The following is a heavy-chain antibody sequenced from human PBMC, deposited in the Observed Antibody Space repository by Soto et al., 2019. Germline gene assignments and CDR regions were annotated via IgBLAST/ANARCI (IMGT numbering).Heavy chain of an antibody. CDR2: INPSGGST. V-gene: IGHV1-46*03. J-gene: IGHJ5*02. CDR1: GYTFTSYY. Sequence: GASVNVSYKASGYTFTSYYVHWVRQATGQGLEWMGIINPSGGSTSYAQKFQGRVTMTRDTSTSTVYMELSSLRSEDTAVYYCARGPYYDFWSGPCDPWGQGTLVTVSS. D-gene: IGHD3-3*01. CDR3: ARGPYYDFWSGPCDP.